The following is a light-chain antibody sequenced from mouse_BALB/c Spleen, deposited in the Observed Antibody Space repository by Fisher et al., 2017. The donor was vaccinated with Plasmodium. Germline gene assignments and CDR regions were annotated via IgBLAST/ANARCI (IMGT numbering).Light chain of an antibody. Sequence: DIVLTQTPATLSVTPGDSVSLSCRATQSINNNLHWYQQKSHESPRVLIKYASQSISGIPSRFSGSGSGTDFTLSINSVETEDFGVYFCQQSHSWPYTFGGGTKLEIK. CDR3: QQSHSWPYT. J-gene: IGKJ2*01. V-gene: IGKV5-43*01. CDR1: QSINNN. CDR2: YAS.